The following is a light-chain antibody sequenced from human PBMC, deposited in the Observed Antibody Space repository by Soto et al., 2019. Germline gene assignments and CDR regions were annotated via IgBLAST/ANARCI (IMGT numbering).Light chain of an antibody. Sequence: EIVLTQSPGTLSLSPGERATLSCRATQSVSSNYLAWYQQKPGQAPRLLIYGASSRATGIPDRFSGSGSGTDFTLTISRLEPEDFAVYYCQQYGSSPFTFGPGTKVHIK. V-gene: IGKV3-20*01. J-gene: IGKJ3*01. CDR3: QQYGSSPFT. CDR2: GAS. CDR1: QSVSSNY.